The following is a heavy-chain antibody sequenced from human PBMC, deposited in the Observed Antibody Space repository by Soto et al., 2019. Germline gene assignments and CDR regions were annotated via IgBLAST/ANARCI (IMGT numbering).Heavy chain of an antibody. CDR2: IYHSGST. CDR1: GGSMSSGVYS. Sequence: SETLSLTCAVSGGSMSSGVYSWNWIRQPPGKGLEWIGYIYHSGSTYYNPSLKSRVTISLDMSKNQFSLNLSSVTAADPAVYYCARDAERVPAAFDSWGRGTLVTVSS. V-gene: IGHV4-30-2*01. D-gene: IGHD2-2*01. J-gene: IGHJ4*02. CDR3: ARDAERVPAAFDS.